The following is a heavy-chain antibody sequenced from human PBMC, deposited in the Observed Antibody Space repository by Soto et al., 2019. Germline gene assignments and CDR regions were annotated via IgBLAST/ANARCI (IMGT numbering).Heavy chain of an antibody. V-gene: IGHV1-58*02. CDR3: AADYFPARCYYDSSGTLPSGMDV. D-gene: IGHD3-22*01. Sequence: SVKVSCKASGFTFTSSAMQWVRQARGQRLEWIGWIVVGSGNTNYAQKFQERVTITRDMSTSTAYMELSSLRSEDTAVYYCAADYFPARCYYDSSGTLPSGMDVWGQGNTVTFSS. CDR2: IVVGSGNT. CDR1: GFTFTSSA. J-gene: IGHJ6*02.